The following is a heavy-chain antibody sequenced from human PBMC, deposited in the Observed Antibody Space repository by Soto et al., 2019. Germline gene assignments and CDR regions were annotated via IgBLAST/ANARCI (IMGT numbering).Heavy chain of an antibody. J-gene: IGHJ4*02. CDR3: AKRGDTLIGVAGNDY. D-gene: IGHD3-22*01. CDR1: GFTFSSYA. V-gene: IGHV3-23*01. CDR2: ISGSGGST. Sequence: EVQLLESGGGLVQPGGSLRLSCAASGFTFSSYAMSWVRQAPGKGLEWVSAISGSGGSTYYADSGKGRFTISRDNSKHTLYLQMNSQRAEDTAVYYCAKRGDTLIGVAGNDYWGQGTLVTVSS.